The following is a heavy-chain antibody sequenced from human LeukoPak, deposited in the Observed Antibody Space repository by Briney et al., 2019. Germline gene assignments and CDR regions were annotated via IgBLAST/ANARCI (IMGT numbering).Heavy chain of an antibody. V-gene: IGHV2-5*02. CDR3: AHFKRWTDAFDI. CDR1: GFSLTTSGVG. D-gene: IGHD2-15*01. CDR2: IYWDDDK. Sequence: SGPTLVKPTQTLTLTCTFSGFSLTTSGVGLGWIRQPPGKALEWLALIYWDDDKRYSPSLKSRLTITKDTSKNQVVLTMTNMDPVDTASHYCAHFKRWTDAFDIWGQGTMVTVSS. J-gene: IGHJ3*02.